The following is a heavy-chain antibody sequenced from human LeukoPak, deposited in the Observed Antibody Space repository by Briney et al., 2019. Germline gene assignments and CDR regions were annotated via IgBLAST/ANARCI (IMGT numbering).Heavy chain of an antibody. CDR2: ISAYNGNT. Sequence: ASVKVSCKASGYTFTSYGISWVRQAPGQGLEWMGWISAYNGNTNYAQKLQGRVTMTTDTSTSTAYMELRSLRSDDTAVYYCARDTAVAGTNWFDPWGRGTLVTVSS. D-gene: IGHD6-19*01. CDR1: GYTFTSYG. V-gene: IGHV1-18*04. J-gene: IGHJ5*02. CDR3: ARDTAVAGTNWFDP.